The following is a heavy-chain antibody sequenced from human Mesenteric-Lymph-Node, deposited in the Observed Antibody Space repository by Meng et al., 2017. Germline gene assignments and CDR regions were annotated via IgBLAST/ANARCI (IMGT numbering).Heavy chain of an antibody. D-gene: IGHD3-22*01. CDR3: ARGPVMIVVGLLYYYYGMDV. V-gene: IGHV4-34*01. CDR2: INHSGST. CDR1: GGSFSGYY. Sequence: SETLSLTCAVYGGSFSGYYWSWIRQPPGKGLEWIGEINHSGSTNYNPSLKSRVTISVDTSKNQLSLKLSSVTAADTAVYYCARGPVMIVVGLLYYYYGMDVWGQGTTVTVSS. J-gene: IGHJ6*02.